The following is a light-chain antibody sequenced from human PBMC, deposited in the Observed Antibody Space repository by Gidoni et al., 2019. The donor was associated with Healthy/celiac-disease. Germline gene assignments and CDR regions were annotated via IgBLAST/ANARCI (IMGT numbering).Light chain of an antibody. J-gene: IGKJ1*01. CDR1: QSVSSSY. CDR2: GAA. Sequence: IVFTQSPGTLSLSPGERATLSCRASQSVSSSYLAWYQQKPGQAPRLLIYGAASRATGIPDRFSGSGSGTDCTLTISRLEPEDFAVYYCQQYGSSPRTFGQGTKVEIK. CDR3: QQYGSSPRT. V-gene: IGKV3-20*01.